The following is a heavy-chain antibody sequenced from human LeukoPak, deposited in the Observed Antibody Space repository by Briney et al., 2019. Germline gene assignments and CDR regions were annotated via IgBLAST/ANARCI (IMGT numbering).Heavy chain of an antibody. Sequence: RGSLRLSCAASGFTFSSYSMNWVRQAPGKGLEWVSSISSSSSYIYYADSVKGRFTISRDNAKNSLYLQMNSLRAEDTAVYYCARDPNSRRYYYYGMDVWGQGTTVTVSS. J-gene: IGHJ6*02. CDR1: GFTFSSYS. CDR2: ISSSSSYI. D-gene: IGHD6-13*01. CDR3: ARDPNSRRYYYYGMDV. V-gene: IGHV3-21*01.